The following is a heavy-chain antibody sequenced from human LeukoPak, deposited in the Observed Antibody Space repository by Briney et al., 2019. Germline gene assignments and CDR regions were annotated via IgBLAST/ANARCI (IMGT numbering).Heavy chain of an antibody. CDR2: IYTSGST. D-gene: IGHD2-2*01. J-gene: IGHJ5*02. CDR3: ARDRGEGTEAVVVPAAYWFDP. V-gene: IGHV4-4*07. Sequence: SETLSLTCTVSGSSISSYYWSWIRQPAGKGLEWIGRIYTSGSTNYNPSLKSRVTMSVDTSKNQFSLKLSSVTAADTAVYYCARDRGEGTEAVVVPAAYWFDPWGQGTLVTVSS. CDR1: GSSISSYY.